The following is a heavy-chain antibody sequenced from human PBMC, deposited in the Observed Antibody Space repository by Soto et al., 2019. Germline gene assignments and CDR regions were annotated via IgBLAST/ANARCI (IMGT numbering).Heavy chain of an antibody. CDR2: IYYSGST. CDR1: GGSISSSSYY. D-gene: IGHD3-22*01. CDR3: ARQVFDGYDRSALDH. V-gene: IGHV4-39*01. Sequence: PSETLSLTCTVSGGSISSSSYYWGWIRQPPGKGLEWIGSIYYSGSTYYNTYLKSRVTISVDTSKNQFSLKLSSVTAADTAAYYCARQVFDGYDRSALDHWGQGTLVTVSP. J-gene: IGHJ4*02.